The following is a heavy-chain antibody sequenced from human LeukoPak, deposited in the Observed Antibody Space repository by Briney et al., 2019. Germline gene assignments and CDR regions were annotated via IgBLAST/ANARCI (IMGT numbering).Heavy chain of an antibody. D-gene: IGHD3-16*02. CDR1: GFTFSSYS. CDR2: ISSSSSYI. J-gene: IGHJ6*03. CDR3: AKIVYYYYYMDV. Sequence: GGSLRLSCAASGFTFSSYSMNWVRQAPGKGLEWVSSISSSSSYIYYADSVKGRFTISRDNSKNTLYLQMNSLRAEDTAVYYCAKIVYYYYYMDVWGKGTTVTISS. V-gene: IGHV3-21*01.